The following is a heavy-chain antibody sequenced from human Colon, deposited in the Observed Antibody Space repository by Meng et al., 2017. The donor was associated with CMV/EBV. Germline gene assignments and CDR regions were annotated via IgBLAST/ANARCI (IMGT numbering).Heavy chain of an antibody. CDR1: GYIFNHYG. J-gene: IGHJ4*02. CDR2: ISGFNGKT. D-gene: IGHD4-11*01. CDR3: ARGYDYTNYVPIDS. Sequence: VKVSCKASGYIFNHYGLNWVRQAPGQGLEWLGWISGFNGKTYFAQNFQDRLTLTTDTSASTAYMELRGLKSDDTAIYYCARGYDYTNYVPIDSWGQGTLVTVSS. V-gene: IGHV1-18*01.